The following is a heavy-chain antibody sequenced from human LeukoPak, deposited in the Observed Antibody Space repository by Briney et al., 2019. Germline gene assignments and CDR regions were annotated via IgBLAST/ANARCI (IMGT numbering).Heavy chain of an antibody. CDR2: ISYGGTNK. D-gene: IGHD1-26*01. V-gene: IGHV3-30*03. Sequence: PGVSLRLSCAASGFTFSTYGMHWVRQAPGKGLEWVAIISYGGTNKYYADSVKGRFTISRDNSKSTLYLQMNSLRAEDTAVYYCARDKGSFDFDYWGQGTLVTVSS. J-gene: IGHJ4*02. CDR1: GFTFSTYG. CDR3: ARDKGSFDFDY.